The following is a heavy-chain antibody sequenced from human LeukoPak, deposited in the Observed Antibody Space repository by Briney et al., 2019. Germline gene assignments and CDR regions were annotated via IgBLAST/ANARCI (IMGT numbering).Heavy chain of an antibody. V-gene: IGHV3-66*02. CDR1: GFTVSSTY. Sequence: AGGSLRLSCAASGFTVSSTYMSWVRQAPGKGLQWVSVIYSGGSTYYTGSVKGRFTISRDNSKNTLYLQMNSLRVEDTAVYYCARGYNGDYWGQGTLVTVSS. CDR3: ARGYNGDY. J-gene: IGHJ4*02. CDR2: IYSGGST. D-gene: IGHD1-1*01.